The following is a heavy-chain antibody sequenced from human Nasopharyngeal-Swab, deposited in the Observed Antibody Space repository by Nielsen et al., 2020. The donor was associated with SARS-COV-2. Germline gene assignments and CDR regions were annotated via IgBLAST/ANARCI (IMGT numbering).Heavy chain of an antibody. D-gene: IGHD2-21*02. CDR1: GFSLSTSGMC. CDR2: IDWGDDK. CDR3: GRISPHDFHIDY. J-gene: IGHJ4*02. Sequence: SGPTLVTPTQTLRLTCTFSGFSLSTSGMCVTWVRPPPGKALEWLALIDWGDDKYYSTSLKTRLTISKDTSNNQVVLTLANMDPGDTATYYCGRISPHDFHIDYWGQGTMVTVSS. V-gene: IGHV2-70*20.